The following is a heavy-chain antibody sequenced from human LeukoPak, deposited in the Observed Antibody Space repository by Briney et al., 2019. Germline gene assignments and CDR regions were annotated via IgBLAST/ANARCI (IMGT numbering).Heavy chain of an antibody. CDR2: ISGSGGST. Sequence: GGSLRLSCAASGFTFSSYDMSWVRQAPGKGLEWVSAISGSGGSTYYADSVKGRFTISRDNSKNTLYLQMNSLRAEDTAVYYCAKGSGSTSPFYYYGMDVWGQGTTVTVSS. V-gene: IGHV3-23*01. CDR3: AKGSGSTSPFYYYGMDV. D-gene: IGHD2-2*01. J-gene: IGHJ6*02. CDR1: GFTFSSYD.